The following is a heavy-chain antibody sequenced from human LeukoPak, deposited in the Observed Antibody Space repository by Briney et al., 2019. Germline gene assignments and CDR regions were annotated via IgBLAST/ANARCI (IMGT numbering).Heavy chain of an antibody. CDR3: TRNSGWYGIS. Sequence: RRSLRLSCIVSAFTLRSYEMGWVRQAPGKGLEWDESIEYSGGSAYYAGSVKGRFSISREDSKNTLYLQLNSLRAEDAALYYCTRNSGWYGISWGQRTLVTVSS. CDR2: IEYSGGSA. V-gene: IGHV3-23*01. J-gene: IGHJ4*02. D-gene: IGHD6-19*01. CDR1: AFTLRSYE.